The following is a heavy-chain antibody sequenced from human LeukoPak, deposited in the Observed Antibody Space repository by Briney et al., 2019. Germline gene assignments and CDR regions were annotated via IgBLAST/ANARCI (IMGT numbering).Heavy chain of an antibody. Sequence: GGSLRLSCAASGFSFSSLWMTWVRQTPGRVLELVANIKQDGSEIYYVDSLKGRFIISRDNAKSSLYLQMNSLRAEDTAVYYCARSLGYCSGGSCYPFDCWGQGTLVTVSS. V-gene: IGHV3-7*04. J-gene: IGHJ4*02. D-gene: IGHD2-15*01. CDR1: GFSFSSLW. CDR2: IKQDGSEI. CDR3: ARSLGYCSGGSCYPFDC.